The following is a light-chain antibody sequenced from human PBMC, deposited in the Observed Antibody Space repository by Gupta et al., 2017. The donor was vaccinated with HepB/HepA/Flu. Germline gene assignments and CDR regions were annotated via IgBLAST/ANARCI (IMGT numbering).Light chain of an antibody. V-gene: IGKV1-39*01. CDR1: RSINSF. Sequence: DIQMTQSPSSLSASVGDRVTITCRASRSINSFLSWYQQKPGKAPKLLIYATSSLQSGVPARFSGSRSGTDFTLTISSLQPEDFATYYCQQSYSTPITFGQGTRLEIK. CDR3: QQSYSTPIT. CDR2: ATS. J-gene: IGKJ5*01.